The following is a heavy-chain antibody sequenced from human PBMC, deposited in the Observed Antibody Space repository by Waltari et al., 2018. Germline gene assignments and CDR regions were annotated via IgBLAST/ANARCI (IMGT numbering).Heavy chain of an antibody. CDR1: GGSISSSSYY. D-gene: IGHD2-15*01. CDR2: IYYSGST. J-gene: IGHJ4*02. CDR3: ARTGGTVVYNKTPEFDY. V-gene: IGHV4-39*01. Sequence: QLQLQESGPGLVEPSETLSLTCTVSGGSISSSSYYWGWIRQPPGKGLEWIGSIYYSGSTYYNPSLKSRVTTSVDTSKNLFSLKLSSVTAADTAVYYCARTGGTVVYNKTPEFDYWGQGTLVTVSS.